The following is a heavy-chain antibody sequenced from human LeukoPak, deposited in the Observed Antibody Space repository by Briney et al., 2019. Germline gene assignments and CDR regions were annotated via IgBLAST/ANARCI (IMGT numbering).Heavy chain of an antibody. CDR2: IYYSDYT. CDR1: GGSIGSGGYY. J-gene: IGHJ4*02. V-gene: IGHV4-31*03. Sequence: SETLSLTCTVSGGSIGSGGYYWNWIRQHPGKGLEWIGHIYYSDYTYYNPSLRSRVTLSVDTSKNQFSLQLNSVTAADTAVYYCARASSTSSFSGRLDYWGQGTLVTVSS. D-gene: IGHD6-13*01. CDR3: ARASSTSSFSGRLDY.